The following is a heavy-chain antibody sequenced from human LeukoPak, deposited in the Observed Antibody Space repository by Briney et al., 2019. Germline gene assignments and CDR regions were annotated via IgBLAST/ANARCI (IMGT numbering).Heavy chain of an antibody. CDR2: IKQDGSGK. CDR1: GFTFSSYA. Sequence: GGSLRLSCAASGFTFSSYAMTWVRQAPGKGLEWVASIKQDGSGKYYVDSMKGRFTISRDNAMNSFYLQMNSLRAEDTAVYYCARDKSAGADTGSSFYYWGQGALVTVSS. D-gene: IGHD3-10*01. J-gene: IGHJ4*02. V-gene: IGHV3-7*03. CDR3: ARDKSAGADTGSSFYY.